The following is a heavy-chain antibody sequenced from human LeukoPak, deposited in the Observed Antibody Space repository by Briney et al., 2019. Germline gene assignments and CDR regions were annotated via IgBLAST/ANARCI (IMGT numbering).Heavy chain of an antibody. CDR2: IYHSGST. Sequence: SETLSLTCTVSGYSISSNYYWGWIRQSPGKGLEWIGSIYHSGSTYYNPSLKSRATLSVDTSKNQFSLKLTSVTAADTALYYCAREPEGYYFDYWGQGTLVTVSS. CDR3: AREPEGYYFDY. D-gene: IGHD1-14*01. V-gene: IGHV4-38-2*02. J-gene: IGHJ4*02. CDR1: GYSISSNYY.